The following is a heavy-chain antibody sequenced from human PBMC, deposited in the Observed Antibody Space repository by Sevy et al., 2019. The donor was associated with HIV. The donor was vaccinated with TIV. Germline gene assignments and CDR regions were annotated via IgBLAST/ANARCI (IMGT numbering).Heavy chain of an antibody. CDR3: ARHCSGTSCSHAFDI. CDR1: GGSFSGYY. V-gene: IGHV4-34*01. CDR2: INHSGST. D-gene: IGHD2-2*01. Sequence: SETLSLTCAVYGGSFSGYYWSWIRRPPGKGLEWIGEINHSGSTNYNPSLKSRVTISGDTSKNQFSLKLSSVTAADTAVYYCARHCSGTSCSHAFDIWGQGTMVTVSS. J-gene: IGHJ3*02.